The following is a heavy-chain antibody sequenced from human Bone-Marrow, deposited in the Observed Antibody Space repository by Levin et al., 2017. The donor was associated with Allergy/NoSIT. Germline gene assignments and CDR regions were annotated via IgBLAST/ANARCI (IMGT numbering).Heavy chain of an antibody. CDR2: IYYSGST. Sequence: GSLRLSCTVSGGSISSYYWSWIRQPPGKGLEWIGYIYYSGSTNYNPSLKSRVTISVDTSKNQFSLKLSSVTAADTAVYYCARGGYSYGSSPFDYWGQGTLVTVSS. CDR3: ARGGYSYGSSPFDY. V-gene: IGHV4-59*01. D-gene: IGHD5-18*01. CDR1: GGSISSYY. J-gene: IGHJ4*02.